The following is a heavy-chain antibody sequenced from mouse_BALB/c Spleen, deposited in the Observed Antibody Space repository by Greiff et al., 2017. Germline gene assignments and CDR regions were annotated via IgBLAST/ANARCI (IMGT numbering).Heavy chain of an antibody. CDR1: GFNIKDSY. D-gene: IGHD2-4*01. CDR2: IDPANGNT. J-gene: IGHJ2*01. CDR3: ARNYYDYDVGY. Sequence: EVQLQQSGAELVKPGASVKLSCTASGFNIKDSYMHWVKQRPEQGLEWIGRIDPANGNTKYDPKFQGKATITADTSSNTAYLQLSSLTSEDTAVYYCARNYYDYDVGYWGQGTTLTVSS. V-gene: IGHV14-3*02.